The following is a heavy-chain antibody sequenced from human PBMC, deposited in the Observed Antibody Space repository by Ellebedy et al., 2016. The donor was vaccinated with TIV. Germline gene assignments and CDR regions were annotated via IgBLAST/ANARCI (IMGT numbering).Heavy chain of an antibody. CDR1: GFTFSNYA. V-gene: IGHV3-23*01. CDR3: AKDPALVYDTSYYYLDF. Sequence: PGGSLRLSCAASGFTFSNYALTWVRQAPGKGLEWVSSISGSGAATYYADSVKGRFTISRDNSKNTLYLQMEGLRAEDTAVYYCAKDPALVYDTSYYYLDFWGQGTLVSVSS. CDR2: ISGSGAAT. J-gene: IGHJ4*02. D-gene: IGHD3-22*01.